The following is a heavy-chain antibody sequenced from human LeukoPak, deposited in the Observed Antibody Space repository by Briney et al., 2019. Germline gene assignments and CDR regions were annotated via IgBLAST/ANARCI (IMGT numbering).Heavy chain of an antibody. CDR3: ATVVAAAGIFDY. Sequence: ASVKVSCKVSGYTLTELSMHRVRQAPGKGLEWMGGFDPEDGETIYAQKFQGRVTMTEDTSTDTAYMELSSLRSEDTAVYYCATVVAAAGIFDYWGQGTLVTVSS. CDR2: FDPEDGET. D-gene: IGHD6-13*01. J-gene: IGHJ4*02. V-gene: IGHV1-24*01. CDR1: GYTLTELS.